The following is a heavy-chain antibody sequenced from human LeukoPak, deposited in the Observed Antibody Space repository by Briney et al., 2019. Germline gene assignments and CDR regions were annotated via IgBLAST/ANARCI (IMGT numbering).Heavy chain of an antibody. Sequence: PGGSLRLSCAASGFTYSSYGMSWVRQAPGKGLEWVSGIAGSGGSTYYADSVKGRFTISRDNSKNTLYLQMNSLRAEDTAVYYCAKRLDWGSDYWGQGTLVTVSS. CDR3: AKRLDWGSDY. CDR1: GFTYSSYG. V-gene: IGHV3-23*01. CDR2: IAGSGGST. D-gene: IGHD7-27*01. J-gene: IGHJ4*02.